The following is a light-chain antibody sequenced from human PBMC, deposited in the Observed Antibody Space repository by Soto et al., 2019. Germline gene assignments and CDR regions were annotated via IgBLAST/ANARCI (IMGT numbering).Light chain of an antibody. V-gene: IGLV1-51*01. CDR3: APWDGSLSAEV. CDR2: DNN. J-gene: IGLJ2*01. Sequence: QSVLTQPPSLSAAPGQKVTISCSGRSSNIGNNYVSWYQQLPGTAPKLLIYDNNNRPSGIPDLFSGSKSGTSGTLDITGLQTGDEADYYCAPWDGSLSAEVFGAGTKLTVL. CDR1: SSNIGNNY.